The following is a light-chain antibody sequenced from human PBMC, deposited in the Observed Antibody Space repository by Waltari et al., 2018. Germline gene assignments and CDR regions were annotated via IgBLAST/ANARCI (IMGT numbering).Light chain of an antibody. CDR1: ISDVGGYNY. CDR3: SSSTGYGPLV. CDR2: DVS. V-gene: IGLV2-14*03. J-gene: IGLJ2*01. Sequence: QSALTQPASVSGSPGQSITISCTGAISDVGGYNYVSWYQPHPGRAPTFLIYDVSKRPSGVSNRFAGSQSGNTASLTISGLQAEDETDYYCSSSTGYGPLVFGGGTKVTVL.